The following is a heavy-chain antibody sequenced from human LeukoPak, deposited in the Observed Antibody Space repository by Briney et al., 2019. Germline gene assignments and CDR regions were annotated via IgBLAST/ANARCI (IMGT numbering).Heavy chain of an antibody. Sequence: GGSLRLSCAASGFTFSSYGMHWVRQAPGKGLEWVAVIWYDGSNKYYADSVKGRFTISRDNSKNTLYLQMNSLRAEDTAVYYCARGWDYGDYDAGTSDWFDPWGQGTLVTVSS. V-gene: IGHV3-33*01. CDR1: GFTFSSYG. J-gene: IGHJ5*02. CDR3: ARGWDYGDYDAGTSDWFDP. D-gene: IGHD4-17*01. CDR2: IWYDGSNK.